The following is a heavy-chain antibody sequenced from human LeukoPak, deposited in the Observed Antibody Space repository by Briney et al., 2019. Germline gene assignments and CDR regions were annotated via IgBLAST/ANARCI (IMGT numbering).Heavy chain of an antibody. D-gene: IGHD3-10*01. CDR1: GFAFSSYA. V-gene: IGHV3-64*01. CDR2: ISSNGGST. CDR3: AREGLWFGELFAFDI. Sequence: GGSLRLSCAASGFAFSSYAMHWVRQAPGKGLEYVSAISSNGGSTYYANSVKGRFTISRDNSKNTLYLQMGSLRAEDMAVYYCAREGLWFGELFAFDIWGQGTMVTVSS. J-gene: IGHJ3*02.